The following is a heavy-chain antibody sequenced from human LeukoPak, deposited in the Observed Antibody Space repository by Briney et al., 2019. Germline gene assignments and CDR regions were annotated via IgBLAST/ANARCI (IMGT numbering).Heavy chain of an antibody. CDR3: AKVRVVFNWNYAYYFDS. Sequence: PGGSLRLSCAASGFTFDNYGMHWVRQAPGEGLEWVAIISYDGSDKYYADSVKGRFTISRDNSKNTLYLQMNSLRAEDTAVYYCAKVRVVFNWNYAYYFDSWGQGTLVTVSS. CDR1: GFTFDNYG. D-gene: IGHD1-7*01. CDR2: ISYDGSDK. V-gene: IGHV3-30*18. J-gene: IGHJ4*02.